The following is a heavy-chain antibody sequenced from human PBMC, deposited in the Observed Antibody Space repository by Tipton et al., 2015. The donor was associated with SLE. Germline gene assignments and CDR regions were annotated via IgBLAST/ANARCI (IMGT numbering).Heavy chain of an antibody. CDR3: AKDEGTSNDYGDYGTYYYYYYGMDV. V-gene: IGHV3-30*18. CDR2: IYYDGTKK. CDR1: GFTFSDHG. J-gene: IGHJ6*02. Sequence: SLRLSCAASGFTFSDHGMHWVRQAPGKGLEWVALIYYDGTKKYYADSVKGRFTISRDNSKNTLFLQMNSLSSEDTAVYYCAKDEGTSNDYGDYGTYYYYYYGMDVWGQGTTVTVS. D-gene: IGHD4-17*01.